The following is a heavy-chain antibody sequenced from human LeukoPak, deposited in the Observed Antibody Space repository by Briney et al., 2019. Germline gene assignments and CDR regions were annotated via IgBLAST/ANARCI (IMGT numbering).Heavy chain of an antibody. D-gene: IGHD1-26*01. CDR3: ARSTVRDGRSGSYRTYYFDY. Sequence: SETLSLTCAVYGGSFSGYYWSWIRQPPGKGLEWIGEINHSGSTNYNPSLKSRVNISVDTSKNQFSLKLSSVTAADTAVYYCARSTVRDGRSGSYRTYYFDYWGQGTLVTVSS. V-gene: IGHV4-34*01. CDR1: GGSFSGYY. CDR2: INHSGST. J-gene: IGHJ4*02.